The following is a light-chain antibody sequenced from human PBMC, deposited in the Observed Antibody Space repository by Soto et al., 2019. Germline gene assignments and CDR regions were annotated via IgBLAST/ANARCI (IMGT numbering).Light chain of an antibody. CDR2: DAS. V-gene: IGKV3-11*01. CDR3: QQLSNGPLIP. J-gene: IGKJ5*01. Sequence: EIGMSTSPATLSESNRVRAAISCLASQSVGTYLAWYQQKPGQAPRLLLYDASTRATGIPARFSGSGSGTDFTLTISCLEPEDFAVYHCQQLSNGPLIPFGQGARLEIK. CDR1: QSVGTY.